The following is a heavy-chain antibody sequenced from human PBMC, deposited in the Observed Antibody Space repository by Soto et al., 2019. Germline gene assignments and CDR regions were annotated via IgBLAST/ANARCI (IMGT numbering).Heavy chain of an antibody. CDR3: ANCKSGDSGSYYWYFDL. J-gene: IGHJ2*01. D-gene: IGHD1-26*01. Sequence: GGSLRFSCAASGFTFSSYAMSWVRQAPGKGLEWVSAISGSGGSTYYADSVKGRFTISRDNSKNTLYLQMNSLRAEDTAVYYCANCKSGDSGSYYWYFDLWGRGTLVTVSS. V-gene: IGHV3-23*01. CDR1: GFTFSSYA. CDR2: ISGSGGST.